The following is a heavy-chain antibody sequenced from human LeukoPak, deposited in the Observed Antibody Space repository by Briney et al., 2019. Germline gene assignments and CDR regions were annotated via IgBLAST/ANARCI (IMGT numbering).Heavy chain of an antibody. CDR1: GFTVSSNY. CDR3: ARGLGDSSGYYYPDAFDI. CDR2: IYSGGST. D-gene: IGHD3-22*01. V-gene: IGHV3-53*01. Sequence: GFLRLSCAASGFTVSSNYMSWVRQAPGKGLEWVSVIYSGGSTYYADSVKGRFTISRDNSKNTLYLQMNSLRAEDTAVYYCARGLGDSSGYYYPDAFDIWGQGTMVTVSS. J-gene: IGHJ3*02.